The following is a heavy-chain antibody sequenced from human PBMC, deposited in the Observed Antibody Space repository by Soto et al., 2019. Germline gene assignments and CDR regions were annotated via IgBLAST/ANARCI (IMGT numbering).Heavy chain of an antibody. CDR2: IYYSGST. CDR3: ARDSSGYYFLDY. Sequence: ETLSLTCTVSGGSISRDDYYWSWIRQHPGKGLEWIGYIYYSGSTNYNPSLKSRVTISVDTSKNQFSLKLSSVTAADTAVYYCARDSSGYYFLDYWGQGTLVTVSS. V-gene: IGHV4-61*08. J-gene: IGHJ4*02. D-gene: IGHD3-22*01. CDR1: GGSISRDDYY.